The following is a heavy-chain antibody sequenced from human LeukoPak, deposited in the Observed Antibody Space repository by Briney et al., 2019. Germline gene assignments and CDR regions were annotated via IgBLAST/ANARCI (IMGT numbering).Heavy chain of an antibody. CDR2: INSDGSIT. D-gene: IGHD5-18*01. CDR1: GFTFSSYW. CDR3: ARQLWPLFDY. V-gene: IGHV3-74*01. J-gene: IGHJ4*02. Sequence: GGSLRLSCAASGFTFSSYWMHWVRQAPGKGLEWVSRINSDGSITTYADSVEGRFTISRDNAKNTLYLQMNSLRAEDTAVYYCARQLWPLFDYWGQGTLVTVSS.